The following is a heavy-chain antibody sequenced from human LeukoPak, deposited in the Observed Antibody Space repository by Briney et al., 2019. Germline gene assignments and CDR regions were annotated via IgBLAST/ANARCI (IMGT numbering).Heavy chain of an antibody. CDR1: RFTFSSYA. Sequence: PGRSLRLSCAASRFTFSSYAMHWVRQAPGKGLEWVTIISYDGSNKYYADSVKGRFTISRDNSKNTLYLQMNSLRAEDTAVYYCARPSINSWYAFDIWGQGTMVTVSS. CDR2: ISYDGSNK. J-gene: IGHJ3*02. CDR3: ARPSINSWYAFDI. V-gene: IGHV3-30-3*01. D-gene: IGHD6-13*01.